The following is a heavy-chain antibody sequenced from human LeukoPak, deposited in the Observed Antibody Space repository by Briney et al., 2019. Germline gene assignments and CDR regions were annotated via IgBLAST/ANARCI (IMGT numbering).Heavy chain of an antibody. D-gene: IGHD2-2*02. J-gene: IGHJ5*02. CDR3: ARQVAVVPAAIHWFDP. Sequence: SSETLSLTXAVSGYSISSGYYWGWIRQPPGKGLEWIGIIYHSGSTYYNPSLKSRVTISVDTSKNQFSLKLSSVTAADTAVYYCARQVAVVPAAIHWFDPWGQGTLVTVSS. CDR1: GYSISSGYY. V-gene: IGHV4-38-2*01. CDR2: IYHSGST.